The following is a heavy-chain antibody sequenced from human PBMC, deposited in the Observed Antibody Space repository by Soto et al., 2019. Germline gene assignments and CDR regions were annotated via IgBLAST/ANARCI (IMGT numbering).Heavy chain of an antibody. CDR3: AAMAMGAASTYYYYGMDV. CDR1: GGSISSSGYY. CDR2: IYYSGST. D-gene: IGHD6-13*01. J-gene: IGHJ6*02. Sequence: LSLTCTVSGGSISSSGYYWGWIRQPPGKGLEWIGSIYYSGSTYYNPSLKSRVTISVDTSKNQFSLKLSSVTAADMAVYYCAAMAMGAASTYYYYGMDVWGQGTTVTVSS. V-gene: IGHV4-39*01.